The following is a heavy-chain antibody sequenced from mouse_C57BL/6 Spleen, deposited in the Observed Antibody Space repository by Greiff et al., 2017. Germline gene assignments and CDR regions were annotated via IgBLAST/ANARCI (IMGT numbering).Heavy chain of an antibody. D-gene: IGHD1-1*01. CDR1: GYAFSSSW. CDR2: IYPGDGDT. CDR3: ARGDYFGSSWFAY. V-gene: IGHV1-82*01. J-gene: IGHJ3*01. Sequence: VQGVESGPELVKPGASVKISCKASGYAFSSSWLNWVKQRPGKGLEWIGRIYPGDGDTNYNGKFKGKATLTADKSSSTAYMQLSSLTSEDSAVYFCARGDYFGSSWFAYWGRGTLVTVSA.